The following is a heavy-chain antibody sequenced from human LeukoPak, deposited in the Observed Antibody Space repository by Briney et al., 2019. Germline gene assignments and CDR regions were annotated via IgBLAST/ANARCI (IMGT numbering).Heavy chain of an antibody. Sequence: GGSLRLLCGAWGFTLSSCCMLWVRQARGKGGVGGSVLSFNGDATYYPPPLMGHFPISRTNSKHTLYLKMNSLRAEDTAVYYCPKDRDPLGATYYFDYWGQGTLVTVSS. J-gene: IGHJ4*02. D-gene: IGHD1-26*01. V-gene: IGHV3-30*18. CDR3: PKDRDPLGATYYFDY. CDR2: LSFNGDAT. CDR1: GFTLSSCC.